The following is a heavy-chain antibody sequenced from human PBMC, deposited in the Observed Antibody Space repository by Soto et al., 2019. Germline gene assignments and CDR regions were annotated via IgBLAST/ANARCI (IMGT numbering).Heavy chain of an antibody. J-gene: IGHJ4*02. CDR2: ISGSGGST. D-gene: IGHD6-19*01. V-gene: IGHV3-23*01. CDR3: AKGGSGWYGFDY. CDR1: GFTFSSFA. Sequence: EVQLLESGGGLVQPGGSLRLSCAASGFTFSSFAMSWVRQAPGKVLEWVSAISGSGGSTYYADSVKGRFTISRDNSKNTVYLQMNSLRAEDTAVYYCAKGGSGWYGFDYWGQGTLVTVSS.